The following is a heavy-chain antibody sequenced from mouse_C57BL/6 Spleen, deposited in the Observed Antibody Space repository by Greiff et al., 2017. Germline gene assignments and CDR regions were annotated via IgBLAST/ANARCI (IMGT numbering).Heavy chain of an antibody. V-gene: IGHV1-72*01. Sequence: VQLQQPGAELVKPGASVKLSCKASGYTFTSYWMHWVKQRPGRGLEWIGRIDPNSGGTKYNEKFKGKATLTVDKPSSTAYMQLSSLTSEDSAIYYCARSHYRDDVGLYFEVWGTGTTVTVSS. CDR2: IDPNSGGT. D-gene: IGHD2-12*01. CDR1: GYTFTSYW. CDR3: ARSHYRDDVGLYFEV. J-gene: IGHJ1*03.